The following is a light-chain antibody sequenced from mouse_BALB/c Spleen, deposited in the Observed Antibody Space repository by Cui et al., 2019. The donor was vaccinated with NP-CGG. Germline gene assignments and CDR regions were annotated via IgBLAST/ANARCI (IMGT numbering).Light chain of an antibody. CDR3: ALWYSNHWV. CDR2: GTN. CDR1: TGAVTASTY. V-gene: IGLV1*01. J-gene: IGLJ1*01. Sequence: QAVGTQESARTTSPGETVTLTCRSSTGAVTASTYANWVQEKPDHLFTGLIGGTNNRAPGVPARFSGSLIGDKAALTITGTQTENEAIYFCALWYSNHWVFGGGTKLTVL.